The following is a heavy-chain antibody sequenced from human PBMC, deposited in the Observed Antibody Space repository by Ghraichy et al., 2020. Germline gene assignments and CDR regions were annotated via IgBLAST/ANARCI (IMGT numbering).Heavy chain of an antibody. J-gene: IGHJ4*02. CDR1: GFTFSSYA. D-gene: IGHD2-21*02. CDR2: ISGSGVST. Sequence: GGSLRLSCAASGFTFSSYAMSWVRQAPGKGLEWVSGISGSGVSTYYADSVKGRFTISRDNSKNTLYLQMNSLRADDTAIYYCAKVGIMGVTTFDSWGQGTLVTVSS. V-gene: IGHV3-23*01. CDR3: AKVGIMGVTTFDS.